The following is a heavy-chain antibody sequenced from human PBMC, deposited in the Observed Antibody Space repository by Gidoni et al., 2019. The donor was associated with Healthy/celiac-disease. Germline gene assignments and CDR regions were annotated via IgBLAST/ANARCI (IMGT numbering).Heavy chain of an antibody. J-gene: IGHJ4*02. CDR2: RKQDGSEK. CDR3: ARAGYSSSWPPYYFDY. V-gene: IGHV3-7*01. Sequence: EVQLVESGGGLVQPGGSLTLSCAASAFPFSSYWMSWVRQAPGKGLVWVANRKQDGSEKYYVDSVKGRFTISRDNAKNSLYLQMNSLRAEDTAVYYCARAGYSSSWPPYYFDYWGQGTLVTVSS. CDR1: AFPFSSYW. D-gene: IGHD6-13*01.